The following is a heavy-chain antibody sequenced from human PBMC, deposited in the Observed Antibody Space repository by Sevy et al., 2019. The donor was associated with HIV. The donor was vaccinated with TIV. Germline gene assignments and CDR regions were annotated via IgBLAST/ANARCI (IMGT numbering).Heavy chain of an antibody. Sequence: SETLSLTCSVSGGSISSYFWTWVRQSPGKGLEWIGNIYFTGNTTYSPAPKSRVTLSLDTSTSQFSLTLKSVTAADTAIYFCARDSTTRRKVLDYWGQGTLVTVSS. V-gene: IGHV4-59*01. CDR1: GGSISSYF. D-gene: IGHD1-1*01. CDR2: IYFTGNT. CDR3: ARDSTTRRKVLDY. J-gene: IGHJ4*02.